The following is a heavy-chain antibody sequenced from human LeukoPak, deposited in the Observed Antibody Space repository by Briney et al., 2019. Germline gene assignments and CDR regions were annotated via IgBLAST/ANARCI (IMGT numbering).Heavy chain of an antibody. CDR3: ARSHKAMAGEGLFDY. J-gene: IGHJ4*02. D-gene: IGHD5-18*01. V-gene: IGHV4-59*01. CDR2: IYYSENT. CDR1: GGSISSYY. Sequence: SETLSLTCTVSGGSISSYYWSWIRRPPGKGLEWIGYIYYSENTNYNPSLKSRVTISVDTSKNQFSLKLSSVTAADTAVYYCARSHKAMAGEGLFDYWGQGTLVTVSS.